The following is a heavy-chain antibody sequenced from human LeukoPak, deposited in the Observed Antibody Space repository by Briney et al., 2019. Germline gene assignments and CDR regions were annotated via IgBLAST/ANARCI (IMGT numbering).Heavy chain of an antibody. CDR2: IYNSGTT. CDR1: GGSISSYY. J-gene: IGHJ4*02. V-gene: IGHV4-59*01. Sequence: SETLSLTCTVSGGSISSYYWSWIRQPPGKGLEWIGYIYNSGTTNYNPSLKSRVTISVDTSKNQFSLKLSSVTAADTAVYYCARALTRRDGYNFDYWGQGTLVTVSS. CDR3: ARALTRRDGYNFDY. D-gene: IGHD5-24*01.